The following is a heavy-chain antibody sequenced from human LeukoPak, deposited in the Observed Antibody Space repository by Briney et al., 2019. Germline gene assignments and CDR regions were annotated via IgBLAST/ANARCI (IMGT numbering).Heavy chain of an antibody. CDR1: GGTFSSYA. V-gene: IGHV1-18*01. D-gene: IGHD6-19*01. J-gene: IGHJ4*02. CDR2: ISAYNGNT. CDR3: ARDLGYLEVAGFDY. Sequence: ASVKVSCKASGGTFSSYAISWVRQAPGHGLEWMGWISAYNGNTNYAQKLQGRVTMTTDTSTSTAYMELRSLRSDATAVYYCARDLGYLEVAGFDYWGQGTLVTVSS.